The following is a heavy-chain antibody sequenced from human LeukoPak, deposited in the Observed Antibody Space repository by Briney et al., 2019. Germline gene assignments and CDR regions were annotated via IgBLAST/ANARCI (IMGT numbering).Heavy chain of an antibody. Sequence: SETLSLTCTVSGGSINSNSYYWGWIRQPPGKGLEWIGTIYYSGSTNYNPSLKSRVTISVDTSKNQFSLKLSSVTAADTAVYYCARVVTLRRYYYYYYMDVRGKGTTVTVSS. CDR3: ARVVTLRRYYYYYYMDV. CDR1: GGSINSNSYY. CDR2: IYYSGST. D-gene: IGHD2-21*01. J-gene: IGHJ6*03. V-gene: IGHV4-39*07.